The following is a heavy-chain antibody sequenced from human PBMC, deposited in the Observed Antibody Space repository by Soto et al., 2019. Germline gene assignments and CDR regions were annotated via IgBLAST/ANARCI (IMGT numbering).Heavy chain of an antibody. CDR2: IRSKAYCGTT. J-gene: IGHJ6*02. V-gene: IGHV3-49*03. CDR3: TREGYHFSYYYGMDV. Sequence: PGGSLRLSCTASGFTFGDYAMSLFRQAPGKGLEWVGFIRSKAYCGTTEYAASVKGRFTISRDDSKSIAYLQMNSLKTEDTAVYYCTREGYHFSYYYGMDVWGQGTTVTVSS. D-gene: IGHD3-16*02. CDR1: GFTFGDYA.